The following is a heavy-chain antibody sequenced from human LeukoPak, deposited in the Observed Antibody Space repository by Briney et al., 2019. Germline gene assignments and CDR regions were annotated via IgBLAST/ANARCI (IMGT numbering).Heavy chain of an antibody. J-gene: IGHJ3*02. D-gene: IGHD6-6*01. CDR2: IYTSGST. CDR1: GVSVNSRY. Sequence: PSETLSLTCSVSGVSVNSRYWSWVRQPPEKGLEWIGRIYTSGSTNYNPSLKSRVTMSVDTSKNQFSLKLRSVTAADTAIYYCARHSSSSGSTAFDIWGQGTMVTVSS. V-gene: IGHV4-4*07. CDR3: ARHSSSSGSTAFDI.